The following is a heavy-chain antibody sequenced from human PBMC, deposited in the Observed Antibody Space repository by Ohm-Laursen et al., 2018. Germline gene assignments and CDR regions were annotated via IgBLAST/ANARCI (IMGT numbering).Heavy chain of an antibody. CDR1: AGSINSYW. CDR3: ARQDSGDYYFDY. CDR2: IYSSGSR. D-gene: IGHD4-17*01. Sequence: SETLSLTCPVSAGSINSYWFNWIRQSAGKGLEWIGRIYSSGSRHYNPSLSSRVTLSLDTSRSQISLTLTSVTAADTAVYYCARQDSGDYYFDYWGQGTLVTVSS. V-gene: IGHV4-4*07. J-gene: IGHJ4*02.